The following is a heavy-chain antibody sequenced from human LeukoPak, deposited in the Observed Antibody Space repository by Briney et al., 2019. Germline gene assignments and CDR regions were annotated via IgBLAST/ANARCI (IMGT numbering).Heavy chain of an antibody. D-gene: IGHD6-13*01. V-gene: IGHV3-21*01. CDR1: GFTFSSYS. Sequence: GGSLRLSCAASGFTFSSYSMNWVRQAPGKGLEWVSSISSSSSYIYYADSVKGRFTISRDNAKNSLYLQMNSLRAEDTAVYYCARTLYSSSWCRIDYWGQGTLVTVSS. CDR3: ARTLYSSSWCRIDY. J-gene: IGHJ4*02. CDR2: ISSSSSYI.